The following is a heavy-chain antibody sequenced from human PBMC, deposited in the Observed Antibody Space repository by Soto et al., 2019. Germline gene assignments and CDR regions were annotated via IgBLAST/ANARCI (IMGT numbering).Heavy chain of an antibody. Sequence: QITLNESGPTVVKPAEPLTLTCTFSGFSLTTSGVGVGWIRQSPGKAPEWLALIYRVDDKRYSASLKSRLTITKDTSKNQVVLTMASVDPADTATYYCAHRILRTVFGLVTTTAIYFDFWGQGTPVVVSS. CDR3: AHRILRTVFGLVTTTAIYFDF. V-gene: IGHV2-5*02. D-gene: IGHD3-3*01. CDR1: GFSLTTSGVG. J-gene: IGHJ4*02. CDR2: IYRVDDK.